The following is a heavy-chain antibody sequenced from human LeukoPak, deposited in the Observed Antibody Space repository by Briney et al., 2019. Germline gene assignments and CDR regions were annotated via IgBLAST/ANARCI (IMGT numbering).Heavy chain of an antibody. CDR1: GYIFTSYW. V-gene: IGHV5-51*01. Sequence: GESLKISCKGAGYIFTSYWIGWVRQMAGKGLEWMGIIYPGDSDTRYSPSFQGQVTISADKSISTAYLQWSSLKASDTAMYYCARRIYGGKGNPGAFDIWGQGTMVTVSS. CDR3: ARRIYGGKGNPGAFDI. CDR2: IYPGDSDT. J-gene: IGHJ3*02. D-gene: IGHD4-23*01.